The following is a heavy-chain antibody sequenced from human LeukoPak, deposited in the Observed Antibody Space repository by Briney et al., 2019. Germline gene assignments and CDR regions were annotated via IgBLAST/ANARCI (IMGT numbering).Heavy chain of an antibody. D-gene: IGHD6-13*01. Sequence: SVKVSCKSSGGTFISYAISWVRQAPGQGLEWMGRIIPILGIAHYVQRFQGGVTISAHKYTRAAYVSLSSLTSKDTHVYICASDKLAAAGMTWMGMEVWGQGTTVTVSS. V-gene: IGHV1-69*04. CDR3: ASDKLAAAGMTWMGMEV. J-gene: IGHJ6*02. CDR2: IIPILGIA. CDR1: GGTFISYA.